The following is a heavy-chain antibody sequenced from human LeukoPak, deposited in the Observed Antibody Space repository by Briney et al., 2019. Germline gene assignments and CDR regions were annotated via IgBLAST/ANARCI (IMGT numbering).Heavy chain of an antibody. J-gene: IGHJ4*02. Sequence: GSLRLSCAASGFTISDYSMSWIRQPPGKGLEWIGEINHSGNTNYNPSLKSRVTISVDTSKNQFSLKLSSVTAADTAVYYCARGYSGSYFGLGYWGQGTLVTVSS. CDR3: ARGYSGSYFGLGY. V-gene: IGHV4-34*01. CDR1: GFTISDYS. D-gene: IGHD1-26*01. CDR2: INHSGNT.